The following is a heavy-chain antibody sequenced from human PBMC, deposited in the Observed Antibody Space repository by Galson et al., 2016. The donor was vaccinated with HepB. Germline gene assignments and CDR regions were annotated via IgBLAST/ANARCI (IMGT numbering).Heavy chain of an antibody. CDR2: IPYDGRRD. CDR1: GFTFSYYA. Sequence: SLRLSCAASGFTFSYYAIQWVRQPPGKGLEWVAVIPYDGRRDYYPDSVNGRFPVSRDNPKRTVSLLMNGLKTEDTAIYYCGGGGYGSGPTHPYYYFGLDVWGQGSTVTVSS. CDR3: GGGGYGSGPTHPYYYFGLDV. J-gene: IGHJ6*02. V-gene: IGHV3-30*04. D-gene: IGHD3-10*01.